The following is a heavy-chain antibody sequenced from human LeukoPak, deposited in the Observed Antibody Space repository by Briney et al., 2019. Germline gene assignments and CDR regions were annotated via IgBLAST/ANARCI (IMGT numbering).Heavy chain of an antibody. V-gene: IGHV3-30*02. D-gene: IGHD2-15*01. CDR1: GFTFSNYN. J-gene: IGHJ4*02. CDR3: AKDRGGGSCNFDY. CDR2: IGYGGSDK. Sequence: GGSLRLSCAASGFTFSNYNMHWVRQAPGKGLEWVAFIGYGGSDKHYADSVEGRFTISRDNSKNTLYLQMNSLRDEDTAVYYCAKDRGGGSCNFDYWGQGTLVTVSS.